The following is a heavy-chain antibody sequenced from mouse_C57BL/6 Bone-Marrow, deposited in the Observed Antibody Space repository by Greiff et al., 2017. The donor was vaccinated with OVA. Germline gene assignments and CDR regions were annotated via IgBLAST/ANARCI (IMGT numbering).Heavy chain of an antibody. CDR1: GFNFTNSY. Sequence: EVQVVESVAELVRPGASVKLSCTASGFNFTNSYMHWVKQRPEQGLEWIGRIDPANGNTKYAPKFQGKATITADTSSNTAYLQLSSLASEDTAIDYCAYGYPYYAMDYWGQGTSVTVSS. D-gene: IGHD2-2*01. CDR3: AYGYPYYAMDY. J-gene: IGHJ4*01. V-gene: IGHV14-3*01. CDR2: IDPANGNT.